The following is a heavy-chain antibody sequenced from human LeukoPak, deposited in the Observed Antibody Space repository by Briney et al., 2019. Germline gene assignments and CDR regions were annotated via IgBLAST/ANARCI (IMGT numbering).Heavy chain of an antibody. CDR3: ASEEGSSSWGYFDL. D-gene: IGHD6-13*01. CDR2: IYYSGST. CDR1: GGSISSYY. V-gene: IGHV4-59*01. Sequence: SETLSLTCTVSGGSISSYYWSWIRQPPGKGLEWIGYIYYSGSTNYNPSLKSRVTISVDTSKNQFSLKLSSVTAADTAVYYCASEEGSSSWGYFDLWGRGTLVTVSS. J-gene: IGHJ2*01.